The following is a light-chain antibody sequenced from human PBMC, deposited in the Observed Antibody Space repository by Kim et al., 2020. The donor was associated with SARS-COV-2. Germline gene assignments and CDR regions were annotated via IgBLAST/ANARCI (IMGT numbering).Light chain of an antibody. CDR2: GAS. CDR3: QQHNSYPIT. V-gene: IGKV1-17*01. Sequence: ASVGDRVTITCRASQDIKNYLGWYQQNPGRAPKRLIYGASTLQSGVPSRFSGSGSETEFTLTINSLQPEDFATYYCQQHNSYPITFGQGTRLEIK. CDR1: QDIKNY. J-gene: IGKJ5*01.